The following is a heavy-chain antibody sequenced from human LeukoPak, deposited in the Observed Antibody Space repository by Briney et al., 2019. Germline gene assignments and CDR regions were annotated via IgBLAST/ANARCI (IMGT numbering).Heavy chain of an antibody. J-gene: IGHJ4*02. CDR3: ASETGDGSIDY. CDR2: IKQDGNEK. CDR1: GFTFSSYW. Sequence: GGSLRLSCAASGFTFSSYWMSWVRQAPGKGLEWVANIKQDGNEKYYVDSVKGRFTISRDNAKNSLYLQMNSLRAEDTAVYYCASETGDGSIDYWGQGTLVTVSS. V-gene: IGHV3-7*01. D-gene: IGHD7-27*01.